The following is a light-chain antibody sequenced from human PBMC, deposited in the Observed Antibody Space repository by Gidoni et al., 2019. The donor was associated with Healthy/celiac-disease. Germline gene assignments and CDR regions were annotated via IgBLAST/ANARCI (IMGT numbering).Light chain of an antibody. V-gene: IGKV3-20*01. Sequence: EIVSQQSPSTLSLSPGERATLSCRASQSVSSSYLAWYQHKPGQAPRLLIYGASSRATGIPDRFSGSGSGTDFTLTISRLEPEDFAVYYCQQYGSSPPWTFGQGTKVEIK. J-gene: IGKJ1*01. CDR3: QQYGSSPPWT. CDR1: QSVSSSY. CDR2: GAS.